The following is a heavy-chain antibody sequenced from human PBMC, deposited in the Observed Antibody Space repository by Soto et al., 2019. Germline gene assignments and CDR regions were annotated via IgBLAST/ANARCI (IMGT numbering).Heavy chain of an antibody. CDR2: IYSSGST. J-gene: IGHJ4*02. CDR3: ARDIRGYSRAFDY. Sequence: SETLSLTCTVSGGSSSDNYYWTWIRQPPGKGLEWIGYIYSSGSTNYNPSLKSRVTISLDTSSNQFSLKLTSVTAADTAVYYCARDIRGYSRAFDYWGQGTLVTVSS. D-gene: IGHD5-18*01. CDR1: GGSSSDNYY. V-gene: IGHV4-61*01.